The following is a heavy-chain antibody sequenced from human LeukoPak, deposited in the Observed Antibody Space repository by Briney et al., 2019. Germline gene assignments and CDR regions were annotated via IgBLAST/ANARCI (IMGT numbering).Heavy chain of an antibody. D-gene: IGHD3-10*01. V-gene: IGHV1-18*01. CDR3: ARDGGGFGELPFDY. J-gene: IGHJ4*02. CDR1: GYTFTSYG. CDR2: ISAYNGNT. Sequence: ASVKASCKASGYTFTSYGISWVRQAPGQGLEWMGWISAYNGNTNYAQKLQGRVTMTTDTSTSTAYMELRSLRSDDTAVYYCARDGGGFGELPFDYWGQGTLATVSS.